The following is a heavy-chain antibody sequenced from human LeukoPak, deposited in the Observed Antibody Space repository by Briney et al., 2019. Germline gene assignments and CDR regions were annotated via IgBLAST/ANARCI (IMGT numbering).Heavy chain of an antibody. CDR2: ISWNSGNI. Sequence: GRSLRLSCAASGFRLEDYAMHWVRQAPGEGLEGVSGISWNSGNIGYADSVKGRFTISRDNAKNSLYLQMNSLRAEDTALYYCKKDKGGHGSGSYIWAGMDVWGQGTTVTVSS. D-gene: IGHD3-10*01. CDR1: GFRLEDYA. CDR3: KKDKGGHGSGSYIWAGMDV. J-gene: IGHJ6*02. V-gene: IGHV3-9*01.